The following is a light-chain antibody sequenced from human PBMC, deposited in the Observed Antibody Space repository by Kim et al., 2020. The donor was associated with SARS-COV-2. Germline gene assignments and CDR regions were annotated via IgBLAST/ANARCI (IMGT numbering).Light chain of an antibody. Sequence: VALGQTVRITCQGDSLRNYYASWYQQQPGQAPVLVLFGKNNRPSGIPDRFSGSKSGNTASLTITGAQAEDEADYYCNSRDSSGNHLVFGGGTQLTV. J-gene: IGLJ3*02. CDR3: NSRDSSGNHLV. CDR2: GKN. V-gene: IGLV3-19*01. CDR1: SLRNYY.